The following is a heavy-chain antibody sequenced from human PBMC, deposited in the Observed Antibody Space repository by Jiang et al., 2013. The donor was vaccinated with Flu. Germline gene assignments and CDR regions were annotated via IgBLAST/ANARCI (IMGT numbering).Heavy chain of an antibody. J-gene: IGHJ4*03. Sequence: GSGLVKPSGTLSLTCGVSGASIDSSRWWSWVRQSPGKGLEWIGEVFHSGTTKYNPTLRSRLTISMDQSKNQFSLTLNSVTAADTAVYFXARDSVAVSGTELDYWSQGPWSTVSS. V-gene: IGHV4-4*02. CDR1: GASIDSSRW. CDR3: ARDSVAVSGTELDY. D-gene: IGHD6-19*01. CDR2: VFHSGTT.